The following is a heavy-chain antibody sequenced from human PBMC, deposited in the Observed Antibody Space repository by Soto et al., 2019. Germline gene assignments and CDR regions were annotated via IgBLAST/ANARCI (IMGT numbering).Heavy chain of an antibody. J-gene: IGHJ3*02. CDR1: GGSISSYY. V-gene: IGHV4-59*13. CDR2: IYYSGST. CDR3: ARGGVITSSSDAFDI. Sequence: PSETLSLTCTVSGGSISSYYCSWSRQPPGKGLEWIGYIYYSGSTNYNPSLKSRVTISVDTSKNQFSLKLSSVTAADTAVYYCARGGVITSSSDAFDIWGQGTMVTVSS. D-gene: IGHD3-10*01.